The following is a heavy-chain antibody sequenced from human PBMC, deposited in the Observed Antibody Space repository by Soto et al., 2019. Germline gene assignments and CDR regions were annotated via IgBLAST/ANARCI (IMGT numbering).Heavy chain of an antibody. CDR1: GYTFTSYG. CDR3: ARTLRYYYYYYMDV. D-gene: IGHD3-3*01. CDR2: ISAYNGNT. V-gene: IGHV1-18*01. Sequence: ASVQVSCKASGYTFTSYGISWVRQAPGQGLEWMGWISAYNGNTNYAQKLQGRVTMTTDTSTSTAYMELRSLRSDDTAVYYCARTLRYYYYYYMDVWGKGTTVTVSS. J-gene: IGHJ6*03.